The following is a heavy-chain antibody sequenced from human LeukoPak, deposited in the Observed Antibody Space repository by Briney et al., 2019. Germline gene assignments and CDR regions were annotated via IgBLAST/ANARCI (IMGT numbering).Heavy chain of an antibody. D-gene: IGHD6-19*01. CDR2: IYYSGST. J-gene: IGHJ4*02. CDR3: ARGGEYSSGWYGY. V-gene: IGHV4-30-4*01. CDR1: GGAISSGDYY. Sequence: SQTLSLTCTVSGGAISSGDYYWSWIRQPPGKGLEWIGYIYYSGSTYYNPSLKSRVTISVDTSKNQFSLKLSSVPAADTAVYYCARGGEYSSGWYGYWGQGTLVTVSS.